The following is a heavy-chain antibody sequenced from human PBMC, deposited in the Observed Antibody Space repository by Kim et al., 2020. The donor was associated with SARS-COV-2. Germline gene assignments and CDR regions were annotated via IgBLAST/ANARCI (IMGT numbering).Heavy chain of an antibody. J-gene: IGHJ4*02. V-gene: IGHV7-4-1*02. D-gene: IGHD3-10*01. CDR1: GYPFTRSA. CDR2: INTKTGKP. CDR3: AKDSGRDYYFAY. Sequence: ASVKVSCKTSGYPFTRSALHWVRQAPGQGLELMGWINTKTGKPTYAQGFSGRFVFSLDTSVSTAYLQISGLKAEDTAVYFCAKDSGRDYYFAYWGQGTLV.